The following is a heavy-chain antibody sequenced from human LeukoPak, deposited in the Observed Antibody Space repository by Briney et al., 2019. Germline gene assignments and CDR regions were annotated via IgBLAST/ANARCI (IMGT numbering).Heavy chain of an antibody. J-gene: IGHJ4*02. CDR3: AKXMGRGWCYFDY. Sequence: GGSLRLSCAASGFTFSTYGMSWVRQAPGKGLEWVSTFTGGEGITHYADSVKGRFTISRDNSKNTMYLQMNRLRVEDTDVYYXAKXMGRGWCYFDYWGQGILVPVSS. D-gene: IGHD6-19*01. CDR2: FTGGEGIT. V-gene: IGHV3-23*01. CDR1: GFTFSTYG.